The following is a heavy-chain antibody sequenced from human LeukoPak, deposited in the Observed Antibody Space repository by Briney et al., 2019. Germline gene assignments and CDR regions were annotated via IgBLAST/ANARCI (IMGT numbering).Heavy chain of an antibody. V-gene: IGHV3-21*01. CDR1: GFTFSSYS. CDR2: ISSSSSYI. Sequence: PGGSLRLSCAASGFTFSSYSMNWVRQAPGKGLEWVSSISSSSSYIYYADSVKGRFTISRDNAKNSLYLQMNSLRAEDTAVYYCAREGGIWDRNYFDYWGQGTLVTVSS. CDR3: AREGGIWDRNYFDY. J-gene: IGHJ4*02. D-gene: IGHD1-26*01.